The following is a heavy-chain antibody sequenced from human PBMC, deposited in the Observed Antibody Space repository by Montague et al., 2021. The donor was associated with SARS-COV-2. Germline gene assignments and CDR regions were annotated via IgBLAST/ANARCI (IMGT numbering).Heavy chain of an antibody. V-gene: IGHV4-59*12. J-gene: IGHJ6*02. D-gene: IGHD2-2*01. Sequence: SETLSLTCTVSNVSINNYSRGWIRQAPGKGLEWIGHIYNSGTTDYNPPLRSRVTISVDTSKNQFSLKLSSVTAADTAVYYCARVRAVPAAMRISSLSRSYYGMDVWGQGTTVTVSS. CDR2: IYNSGTT. CDR3: ARVRAVPAAMRISSLSRSYYGMDV. CDR1: NVSINNYS.